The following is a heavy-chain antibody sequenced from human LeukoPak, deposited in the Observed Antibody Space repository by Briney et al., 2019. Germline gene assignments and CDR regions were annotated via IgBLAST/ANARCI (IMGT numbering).Heavy chain of an antibody. J-gene: IGHJ4*02. CDR3: ARESKAVAGNFDY. CDR1: GISITTYY. CDR2: IHYSGST. V-gene: IGHV4-59*01. Sequence: SETLSLTCTVSGISITTYYWSWIRQPPGKGLEWIGLIHYSGSTTYNPSLKSRVTISIDTSKNQFSLHLNSVTAADTAVYYCARESKAVAGNFDYWGQGTLVTVSS. D-gene: IGHD6-19*01.